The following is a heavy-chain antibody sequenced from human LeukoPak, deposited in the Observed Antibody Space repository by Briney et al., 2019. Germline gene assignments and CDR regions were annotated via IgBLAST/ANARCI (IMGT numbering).Heavy chain of an antibody. J-gene: IGHJ6*02. Sequence: SVKVSCKASGGTFSSYAISWVRQAPGQGLEWMGGIIPIFGTANYAQKFQGRVTITADESTSTAYMELSSLRSEDTAVYYCARGIAAAGNYYYYGMDVWGQGTTVTVSS. CDR1: GGTFSSYA. CDR3: ARGIAAAGNYYYYGMDV. D-gene: IGHD6-13*01. CDR2: IIPIFGTA. V-gene: IGHV1-69*01.